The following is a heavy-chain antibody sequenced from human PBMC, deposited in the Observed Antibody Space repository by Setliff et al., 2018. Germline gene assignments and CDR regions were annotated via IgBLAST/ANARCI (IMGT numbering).Heavy chain of an antibody. D-gene: IGHD3-22*01. V-gene: IGHV1-69*05. CDR2: IIPIFGTA. CDR1: GGTFSSYA. CDR3: ARGNYYDSSGYSVDY. Sequence: SVKVSCKASGGTFSSYAISWVRQAPGQGPEWMGGIIPIFGTANYAQKFQGRVTITTDESTSTAYMELSSLRSEDTAVYYCARGNYYDSSGYSVDYWGQGTLVTVSS. J-gene: IGHJ4*02.